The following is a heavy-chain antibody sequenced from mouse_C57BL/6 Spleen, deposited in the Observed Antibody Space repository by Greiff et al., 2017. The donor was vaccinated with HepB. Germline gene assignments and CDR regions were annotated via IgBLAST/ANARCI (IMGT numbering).Heavy chain of an antibody. J-gene: IGHJ3*01. CDR2: INPSSGYT. Sequence: VQLQQSGAELAKPGASVKLSCKASGYTFTSYWMHWVKQRPGQGLEWIGYINPSSGYTKYNQKFKDKATVTADKSSSTAYMQLSSLTYEDSAVYYCARSGDYGSSPPSAYWGQGTLVTVSA. D-gene: IGHD1-1*01. CDR1: GYTFTSYW. CDR3: ARSGDYGSSPPSAY. V-gene: IGHV1-7*01.